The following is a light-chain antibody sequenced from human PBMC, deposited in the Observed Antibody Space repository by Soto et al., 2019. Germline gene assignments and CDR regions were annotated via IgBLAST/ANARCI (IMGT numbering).Light chain of an antibody. CDR2: RAS. CDR1: QSVSSNY. J-gene: IGKJ1*01. Sequence: ETSLAQSPVTLSLSAVEGSTLSCMASQSVSSNYLAWYQQKPGQAPRLLIYRASSRATGIPDRFRGSGSGTDFTLTISRLEPEDFAVYYCQQYGNSPPETFGQGTKVDIK. CDR3: QQYGNSPPET. V-gene: IGKV3-20*01.